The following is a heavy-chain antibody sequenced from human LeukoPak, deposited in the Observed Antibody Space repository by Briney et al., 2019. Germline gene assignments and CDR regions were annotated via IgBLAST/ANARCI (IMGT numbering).Heavy chain of an antibody. CDR2: INPNSGGT. D-gene: IGHD4-17*01. CDR1: XXTFTGYY. Sequence: GASXXXXXKASXXTFTGYYMHXVRQAPGQGLEWMGRINPNSGGTNYAQKFQGRVTMTRDTSISTAYMELSRLRSDDTAVYYCARAPLNGDYIDYWGQGTLVTVSS. J-gene: IGHJ4*02. V-gene: IGHV1-2*06. CDR3: ARAPLNGDYIDY.